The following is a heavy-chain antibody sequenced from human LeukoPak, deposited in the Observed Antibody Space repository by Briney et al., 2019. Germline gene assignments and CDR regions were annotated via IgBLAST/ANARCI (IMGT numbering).Heavy chain of an antibody. CDR3: ANDSPSRTATTEVPDDY. V-gene: IGHV3-21*01. J-gene: IGHJ4*02. D-gene: IGHD1/OR15-1a*01. Sequence: GGSLRLSCAASGFTLRDYTMNSVRQAPGKGLEWVASISSSSSYIYFANSVRGRFSISRDNAKNSLYLQLSSLRAEDTAVYYCANDSPSRTATTEVPDDYWGQGTLVTVSS. CDR2: ISSSSSYI. CDR1: GFTLRDYT.